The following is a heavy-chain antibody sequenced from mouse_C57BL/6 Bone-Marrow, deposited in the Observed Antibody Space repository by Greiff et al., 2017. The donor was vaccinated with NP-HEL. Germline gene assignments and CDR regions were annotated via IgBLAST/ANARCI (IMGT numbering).Heavy chain of an antibody. CDR2: IDPENGDT. V-gene: IGHV14-4*01. CDR3: TTSWLLTVGY. Sequence: EVQLVESGAELVRPGASVKLSCTASGFNIKDDYMHWVKQRPEQGLEWIGWIDPENGDTEYASKFQGKATITADTSSNTAYLQLSSLTSEDTAVYYCTTSWLLTVGYWGQGTTLTVSA. D-gene: IGHD2-3*01. CDR1: GFNIKDDY. J-gene: IGHJ2*01.